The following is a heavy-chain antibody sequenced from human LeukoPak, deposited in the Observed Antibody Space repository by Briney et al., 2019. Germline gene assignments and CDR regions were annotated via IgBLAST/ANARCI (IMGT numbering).Heavy chain of an antibody. CDR2: IIPIFGTA. V-gene: IGHV1-69*05. CDR3: ARASLRYSSSWGFDP. Sequence: GSSVKVSCKASGGTFSSYAISWVRQAPEQGLEWMGGIIPIFGTANYAQKFQGRVTITTDESTSTAYMELSSLRSEDTAVYYCARASLRYSSSWGFDPWGQGTLSPSPQ. D-gene: IGHD6-13*01. J-gene: IGHJ5*02. CDR1: GGTFSSYA.